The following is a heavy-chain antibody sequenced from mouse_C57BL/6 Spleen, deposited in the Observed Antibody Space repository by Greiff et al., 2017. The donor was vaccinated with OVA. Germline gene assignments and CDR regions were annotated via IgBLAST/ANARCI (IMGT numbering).Heavy chain of an antibody. V-gene: IGHV5-4*01. J-gene: IGHJ3*01. Sequence: EVMLVESGGGLVKPGGSLKLSCAASGFTFSSYAMSWVRQTPEKRLEWVATISDGGSYTYYPDNVKGRFTISRDNAKNNLYLQMSHLKSEDTAMYYCAREITGFAYWGRGTLVTVSA. D-gene: IGHD1-3*01. CDR2: ISDGGSYT. CDR1: GFTFSSYA. CDR3: AREITGFAY.